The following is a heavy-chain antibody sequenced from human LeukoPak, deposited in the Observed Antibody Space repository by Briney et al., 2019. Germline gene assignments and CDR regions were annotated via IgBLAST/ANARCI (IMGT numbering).Heavy chain of an antibody. D-gene: IGHD4-23*01. CDR3: ARKVNPVSPMDV. CDR2: IIPIFGTA. V-gene: IGHV1-69*13. Sequence: SVKVSCKASGYTFTSYAISWVRQAPGQGLEWMGGIIPIFGTANYAQKFQGRVTITADESTSTAYMELSSLRSEDTAVYYCARKVNPVSPMDVWGQGTTVTVSS. CDR1: GYTFTSYA. J-gene: IGHJ6*02.